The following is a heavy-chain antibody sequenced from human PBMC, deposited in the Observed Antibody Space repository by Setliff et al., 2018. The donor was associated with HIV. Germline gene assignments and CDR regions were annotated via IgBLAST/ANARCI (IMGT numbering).Heavy chain of an antibody. Sequence: PSETLSLTCTVSGPSINIHYWSWIRQSPGKGFEWIGYIYSTGSTNYNPSLQSRVTISMDASKNKFSLKVTSVTSADTAVCYCAKGAGFYGDYTFDYWGQGHLVTVSS. V-gene: IGHV4-59*11. J-gene: IGHJ4*02. CDR1: GPSINIHY. CDR3: AKGAGFYGDYTFDY. D-gene: IGHD4-17*01. CDR2: IYSTGST.